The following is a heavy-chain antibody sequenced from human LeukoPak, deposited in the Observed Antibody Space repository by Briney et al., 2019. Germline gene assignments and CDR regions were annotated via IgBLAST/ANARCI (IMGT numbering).Heavy chain of an antibody. D-gene: IGHD6-19*01. V-gene: IGHV4-59*12. J-gene: IGHJ4*02. CDR3: ARAAGSGLIDY. CDR1: GGSISSYY. Sequence: SETLSLTCTVSGGSISSYYWSWIRQPPGKGLEWIGYIYYSGSTNYNPSLKSRVTISLDTSKNQFSLNLNSVTAADTALYFCARAAGSGLIDYWGQGILVIVSS. CDR2: IYYSGST.